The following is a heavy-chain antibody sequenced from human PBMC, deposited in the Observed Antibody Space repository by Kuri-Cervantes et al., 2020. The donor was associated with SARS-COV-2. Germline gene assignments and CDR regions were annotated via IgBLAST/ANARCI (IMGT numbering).Heavy chain of an antibody. CDR1: GGSISSYY. Sequence: GSLRLSCTVSGGSISSYYWSWIRQPPGKGLEWIGYIYYSGSTNYNPFLKSRVTISVDTSKNQFSLKLSSVTAADTAVYYCARDLTGGDDAFDIWGQGTMVTVSS. V-gene: IGHV4-59*12. J-gene: IGHJ3*02. CDR3: ARDLTGGDDAFDI. CDR2: IYYSGST. D-gene: IGHD7-27*01.